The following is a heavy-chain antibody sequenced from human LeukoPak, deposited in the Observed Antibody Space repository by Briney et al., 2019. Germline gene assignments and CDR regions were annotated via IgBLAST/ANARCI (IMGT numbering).Heavy chain of an antibody. J-gene: IGHJ4*02. Sequence: SETLSLTCTVSGGSISSYYWSWIRQPPGKGLEWIGYIYYSGSTNYNPSLKSRVTVSVDTSKNQFSLKLSSVTAADTAVYYCARVWPFGSGHGYFDYWGQGTLVTVSS. CDR1: GGSISSYY. CDR3: ARVWPFGSGHGYFDY. CDR2: IYYSGST. D-gene: IGHD3-3*01. V-gene: IGHV4-59*01.